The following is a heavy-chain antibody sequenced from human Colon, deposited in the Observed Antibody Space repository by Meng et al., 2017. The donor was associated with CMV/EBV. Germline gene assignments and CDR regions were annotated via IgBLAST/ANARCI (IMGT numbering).Heavy chain of an antibody. CDR3: AREAGPFFGVIVYDS. CDR1: GGSLSGYY. V-gene: IGHV4-34*01. Sequence: QVQLQQWGAGLLKTSETLSLPCGVSGGSLSGYYWTWIRQSPGKGLEWIGEINQSGSTNYNPSLKSRVTVPVDTSKNQFSLRVTSVTAADSALYYCAREAGPFFGVIVYDSWGQGTLVTVSS. D-gene: IGHD3-3*01. CDR2: INQSGST. J-gene: IGHJ4*02.